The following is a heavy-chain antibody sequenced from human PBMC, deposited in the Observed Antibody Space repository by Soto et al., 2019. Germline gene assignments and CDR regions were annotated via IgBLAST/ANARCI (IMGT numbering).Heavy chain of an antibody. CDR2: ITFSGNTV. CDR3: ARVSWREKYGMDV. J-gene: IGHJ6*02. V-gene: IGHV3-11*01. Sequence: GGSLRLSCAASGFTFSDSYMSWIRQAPGKGLEWISYITFSGNTVYYADSLKGRFTISRDNAKNSLYLQMNRPRAEDTAVYYCARVSWREKYGMDVWGQGTTVTVSS. CDR1: GFTFSDSY.